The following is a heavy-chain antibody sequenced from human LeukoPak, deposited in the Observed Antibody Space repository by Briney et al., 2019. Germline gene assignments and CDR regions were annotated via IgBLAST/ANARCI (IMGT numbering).Heavy chain of an antibody. CDR1: GYTFTSYA. CDR3: ARELCVRGSGSYCPFDY. D-gene: IGHD3-10*01. V-gene: IGHV7-4-1*02. Sequence: GASVKVSCTASGYTFTSYAMNWVRQAPGQGLEWMGWINTNTGNPTYGQGFTGRFVFSLDTSVSTAYLQISSLKAEDTAVYYCARELCVRGSGSYCPFDYWGQGTLVTVSS. J-gene: IGHJ4*02. CDR2: INTNTGNP.